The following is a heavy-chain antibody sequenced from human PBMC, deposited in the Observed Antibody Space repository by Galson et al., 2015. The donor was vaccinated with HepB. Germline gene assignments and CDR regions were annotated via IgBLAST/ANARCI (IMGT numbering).Heavy chain of an antibody. CDR3: AKEKTIFGVVSAYDY. Sequence: SLRLSCAASGFTFSSYGMHWVRLAPGKGLEWVAVISYDGSNKYYADSVKGRFTISRDNSKNTLYLQMNSLRAEDTAVYYCAKEKTIFGVVSAYDYWGQGTLVTVSS. V-gene: IGHV3-30*18. CDR1: GFTFSSYG. J-gene: IGHJ4*02. D-gene: IGHD3-3*01. CDR2: ISYDGSNK.